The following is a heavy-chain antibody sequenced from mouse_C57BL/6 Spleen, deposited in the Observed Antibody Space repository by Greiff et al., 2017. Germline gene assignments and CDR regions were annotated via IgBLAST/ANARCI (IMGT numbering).Heavy chain of an antibody. CDR1: GYTFTSYW. CDR2: IDPSDSYT. CDR3: ARTSIFDY. Sequence: QVHVKQPGAELVMPGASVKLSCKASGYTFTSYWMHWVKQRPGQGLEWIGEIDPSDSYTNYNQKFKGKSTLTVDKSSSTAYMQLSSLTSEDSAVYYCARTSIFDYWGQGTTLTVSS. V-gene: IGHV1-69*01. J-gene: IGHJ2*01.